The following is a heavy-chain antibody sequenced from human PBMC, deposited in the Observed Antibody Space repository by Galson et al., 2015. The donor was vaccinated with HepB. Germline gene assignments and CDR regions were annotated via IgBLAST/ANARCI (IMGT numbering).Heavy chain of an antibody. CDR1: GYTFTSYA. J-gene: IGHJ4*02. Sequence: SVKVSCKASGYTFTSYAMNWVRQAPGQGLEWVGWINTNTGNPTYAQGFTGRFVFSLDTSVSTAYLQISSLKAEDTAVYYCARRYCSSTSCYFANDYWGQGTLVTVSS. V-gene: IGHV7-4-1*02. D-gene: IGHD2-2*01. CDR2: INTNTGNP. CDR3: ARRYCSSTSCYFANDY.